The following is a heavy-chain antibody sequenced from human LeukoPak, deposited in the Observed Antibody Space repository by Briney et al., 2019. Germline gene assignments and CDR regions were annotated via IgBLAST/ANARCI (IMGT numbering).Heavy chain of an antibody. CDR3: ARDQSLYYYDSSGLGY. CDR1: GFTFSSYG. Sequence: GRSLRLSCAASGFTFSSYGRHWVRQAPGKGLEWLAVIWYDGSNKYYADSVKGRFTISRDNSKNTLYLQMNSLRAEDTAVYYCARDQSLYYYDSSGLGYWGQGTLVTVSS. D-gene: IGHD3-22*01. V-gene: IGHV3-33*01. CDR2: IWYDGSNK. J-gene: IGHJ4*02.